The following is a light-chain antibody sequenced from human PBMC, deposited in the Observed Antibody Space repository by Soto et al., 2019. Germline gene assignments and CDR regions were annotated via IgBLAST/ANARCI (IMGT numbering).Light chain of an antibody. J-gene: IGLJ1*01. V-gene: IGLV2-14*01. CDR3: SSYTSSSTLEGV. CDR1: SSDVGGYNY. Sequence: QSALTQPASVSGSPGQSITISCTGTSSDVGGYNYVSWYQQHPGKAPKLMIYEVSNRPSGVSNRFSGSKSGNTASLTISGLQAEAEADYYCSSYTSSSTLEGVFGTGTKVTVL. CDR2: EVS.